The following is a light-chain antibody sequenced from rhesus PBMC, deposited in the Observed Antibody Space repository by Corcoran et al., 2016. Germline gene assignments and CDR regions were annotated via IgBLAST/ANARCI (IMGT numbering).Light chain of an antibody. CDR1: QSLVHSNGNTY. CDR2: KVS. V-gene: IGKV2-64*01. J-gene: IGKJ2*01. Sequence: DVVMTQSPLSLPITPGQPASISCRSSQSLVHSNGNTYLSWYQQKPGQPPRLLIYKVSKRDAGVPDRCSGSGAGTEFTLKISRVEAEDVGVYYCGQGTQWPYSFGQGTKVEIK. CDR3: GQGTQWPYS.